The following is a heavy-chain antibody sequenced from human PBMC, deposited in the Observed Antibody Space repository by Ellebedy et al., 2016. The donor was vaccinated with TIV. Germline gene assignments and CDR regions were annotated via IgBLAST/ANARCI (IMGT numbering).Heavy chain of an antibody. CDR1: GFTFSSYA. D-gene: IGHD6-19*01. Sequence: GESLKISXAASGFTFSSYAMSWVRQAPGKGLEWVSAISVSGGDTYYADSVRGRFTISRDNSKNTLYLQMNSLRAEDTAVYYCAKGGQWLENDYWGQGTLVTVSS. CDR3: AKGGQWLENDY. J-gene: IGHJ4*02. V-gene: IGHV3-23*01. CDR2: ISVSGGDT.